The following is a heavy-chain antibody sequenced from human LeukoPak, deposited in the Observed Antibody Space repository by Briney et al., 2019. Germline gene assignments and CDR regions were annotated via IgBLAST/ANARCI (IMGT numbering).Heavy chain of an antibody. Sequence: GASVKVSCKASGYTFTSYGISWVRQAPGQGPEWMVWISAYNGNTNYAQKLQGRVTMTTDTSTSTAYMELRSLRSDDTAAYYCARVGLTGSGWYSATYSDYWGQGTLVTVSS. V-gene: IGHV1-18*01. CDR1: GYTFTSYG. CDR2: ISAYNGNT. CDR3: ARVGLTGSGWYSATYSDY. D-gene: IGHD6-19*01. J-gene: IGHJ4*02.